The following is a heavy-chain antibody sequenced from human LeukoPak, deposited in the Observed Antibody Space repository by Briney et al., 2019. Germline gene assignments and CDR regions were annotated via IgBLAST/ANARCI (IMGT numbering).Heavy chain of an antibody. V-gene: IGHV3-53*01. D-gene: IGHD6-19*01. CDR2: MYSGGAT. Sequence: GGSLRLSCAVSGFTVSGDYMSWVRQAPGKGLEWVSVMYSGGATYYADSVKGRFTISRDNSKNTLYLQMNSLRAEDTAVYYCARDGAYSSGWYDAFDIWGQGTMVTASS. J-gene: IGHJ3*02. CDR1: GFTVSGDY. CDR3: ARDGAYSSGWYDAFDI.